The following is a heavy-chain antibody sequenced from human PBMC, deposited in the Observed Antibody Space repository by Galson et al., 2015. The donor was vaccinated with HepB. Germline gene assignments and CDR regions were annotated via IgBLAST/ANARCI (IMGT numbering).Heavy chain of an antibody. V-gene: IGHV3-23*01. D-gene: IGHD6-19*01. CDR1: GFNFRRFA. CDR3: ARPRDVGSGWTRVEWFFDL. J-gene: IGHJ2*01. CDR2: ISGSGLFK. Sequence: LRLSCAASGFNFRRFAMAWVRRAPGRGLQWVSGISGSGLFKNSADSVTGRFAISRDNSKNTLYLQMNGLGAGDTALYFCARPRDVGSGWTRVEWFFDLWGRGTLVTVSS.